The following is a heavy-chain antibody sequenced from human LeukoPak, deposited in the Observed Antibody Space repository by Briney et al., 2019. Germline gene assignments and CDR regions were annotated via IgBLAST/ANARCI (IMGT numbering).Heavy chain of an antibody. J-gene: IGHJ3*02. V-gene: IGHV4-34*01. CDR2: INHSGST. D-gene: IGHD6-13*01. CDR3: ARGHISAAADNDAFDI. Sequence: SETLSLTCAVYGGSFSGYYWSWIRQPPGKGLEWIGEINHSGSTNYNPSLKSRVTISVDTSKNQFSLKLSSVTAADTAVYYCARGHISAAADNDAFDIWGQGTMVTVSS. CDR1: GGSFSGYY.